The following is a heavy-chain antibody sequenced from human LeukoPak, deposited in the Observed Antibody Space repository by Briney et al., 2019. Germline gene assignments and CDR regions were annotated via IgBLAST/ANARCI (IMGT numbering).Heavy chain of an antibody. CDR1: GFTVSSKY. Sequence: GSLRLSCAASGFTVSSKYMSWVRQAPGKGLEWIGEINHSESTNYDPSLKSRVTISLDTSKNQFSLKLSSVTAADTAVYYCARSDPPWGDYGGNSGQAFDIWGQGTMVTVSS. J-gene: IGHJ3*02. D-gene: IGHD4-23*01. CDR3: ARSDPPWGDYGGNSGQAFDI. V-gene: IGHV4-34*01. CDR2: INHSEST.